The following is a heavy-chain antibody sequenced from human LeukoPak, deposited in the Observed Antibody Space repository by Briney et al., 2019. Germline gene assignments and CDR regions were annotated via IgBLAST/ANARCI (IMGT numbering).Heavy chain of an antibody. CDR3: AKITQDHYHSSGYSFGHGDY. D-gene: IGHD3-22*01. CDR2: ISGSGGCT. V-gene: IGHV3-23*01. J-gene: IGHJ4*02. CDR1: GFTFSSYA. Sequence: GGSLRLSCAASGFTFSSYAMSWVRRGPGQGLEWVSTISGSGGCTYYADSVKGRFTISRDNSKNTLYLQMNSLRAEDTAVYYCAKITQDHYHSSGYSFGHGDYWGQGTLVTVSS.